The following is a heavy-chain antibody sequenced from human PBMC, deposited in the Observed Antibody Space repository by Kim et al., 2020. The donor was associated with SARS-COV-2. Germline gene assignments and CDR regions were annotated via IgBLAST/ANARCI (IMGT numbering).Heavy chain of an antibody. V-gene: IGHV3-21*01. J-gene: IGHJ5*02. CDR2: ISSSSSYI. Sequence: GGSLRLSCAASGFTFSSYSMNWVRQAPGKGLEWVSSISSSSSYIYYADSVKGRFTISRDNAKNSLYLQMNSLRAEDTAVYYCAKGSGSYYNYNWFDPWGQGTLVTVSS. D-gene: IGHD3-10*01. CDR3: AKGSGSYYNYNWFDP. CDR1: GFTFSSYS.